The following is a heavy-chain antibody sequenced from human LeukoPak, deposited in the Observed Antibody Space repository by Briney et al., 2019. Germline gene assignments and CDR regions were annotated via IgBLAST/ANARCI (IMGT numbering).Heavy chain of an antibody. CDR1: AYTFTSHD. D-gene: IGHD6-6*01. J-gene: IGHJ6*03. V-gene: IGHV1-18*01. CDR3: ARGFSSSALFPYYYYYMDV. CDR2: ISAYNGNT. Sequence: ASVKLSSKPSAYTFTSHDISWVRQAPGQGLELMGWISAYNGNTNYAQKLQGRVTMTTDTSTSTAYMELRSLRSDDTAVYYCARGFSSSALFPYYYYYMDVWGKGTTVTVSS.